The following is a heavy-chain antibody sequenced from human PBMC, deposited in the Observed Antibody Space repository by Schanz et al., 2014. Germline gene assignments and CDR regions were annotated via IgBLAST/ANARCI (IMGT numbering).Heavy chain of an antibody. CDR2: INPSGGGT. CDR1: GYTFVSYS. CDR3: VRVPSRDVSFDL. Sequence: QVHLVQSGAEVHKPGASVKVSCKASGYTFVSYSMHWVRQAPGQGLEWMGIINPSGGGTSYALRFQGRLTMTTDTSTSTAYMELRSLRSDDTAHYYCVRVPSRDVSFDLWGRGTLVTGSS. J-gene: IGHJ2*01. D-gene: IGHD3-16*01. V-gene: IGHV1-46*01.